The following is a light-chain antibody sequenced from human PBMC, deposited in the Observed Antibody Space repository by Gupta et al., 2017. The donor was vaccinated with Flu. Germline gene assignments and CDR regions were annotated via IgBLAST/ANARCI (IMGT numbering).Light chain of an antibody. Sequence: SSDVDDFDAVAWFQQHPGEAPKLIIYNVIGRPSGVSNRFSGSKSGNTASLTISGLQPEYEADYYCSPFTSHNTYVVGTGTKVTVL. CDR3: SPFTSHNTYV. J-gene: IGLJ1*01. CDR1: SSDVDDFDA. CDR2: NVI. V-gene: IGLV2-14*03.